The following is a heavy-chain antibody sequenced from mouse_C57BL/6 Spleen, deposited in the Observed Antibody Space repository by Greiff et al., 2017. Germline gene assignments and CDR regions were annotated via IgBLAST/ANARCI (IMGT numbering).Heavy chain of an antibody. D-gene: IGHD1-1*01. J-gene: IGHJ2*01. CDR1: GYTFTSYW. V-gene: IGHV1-52*01. CDR3: ARSGYYYGSSYYFDV. CDR2: IDPSDSET. Sequence: QVQLQQPGAELVRPGSSVKLSCKASGYTFTSYWMHWVKQRPIQGLEWIGNIDPSDSETHYNQKFKDKATLTVDKSSSTAYMQLSSLTSEDSAVYYCARSGYYYGSSYYFDVWGQGTTLTVSS.